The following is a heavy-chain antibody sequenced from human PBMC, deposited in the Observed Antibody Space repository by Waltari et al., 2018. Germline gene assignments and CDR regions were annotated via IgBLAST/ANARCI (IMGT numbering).Heavy chain of an antibody. CDR1: GYTFTSYA. CDR3: ARVWGYYGSGSYYRQAWFDP. Sequence: QVQLVQSGAEVKKPGASVKVSCKASGYTFTSYAMHWVRQAPGQRLEWMGWITAGNGNTKYSQKFQGRVTITRETSASTAYMELSSLRSEDTAVYYCARVWGYYGSGSYYRQAWFDPWGQGTLVTVSS. D-gene: IGHD3-10*01. J-gene: IGHJ5*02. V-gene: IGHV1-3*01. CDR2: ITAGNGNT.